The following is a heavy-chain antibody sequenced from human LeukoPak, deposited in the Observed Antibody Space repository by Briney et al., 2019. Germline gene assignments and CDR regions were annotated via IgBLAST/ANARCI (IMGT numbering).Heavy chain of an antibody. J-gene: IGHJ4*02. CDR3: ARGRDILTGYPFDY. CDR2: IKQDGSAK. V-gene: IGHV3-7*01. D-gene: IGHD3-9*01. Sequence: GGSLRLSCAVSGFTFSSYWMSWVRQAPGKGLEWVANIKQDGSAKYYVDSVKGRFAISRDNAKNSLYLQMDSLRAEDTAVYYCARGRDILTGYPFDYWGQGTLVTVS. CDR1: GFTFSSYW.